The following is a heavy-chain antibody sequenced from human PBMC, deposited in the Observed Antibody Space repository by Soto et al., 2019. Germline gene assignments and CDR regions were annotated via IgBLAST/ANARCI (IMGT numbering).Heavy chain of an antibody. Sequence: ASVKVSCKASGYTFTDYFIHWVRQAPGQGLEWMGCINPYSGGTNSAQNFQGRVTMTRDTSISTAYMELRSLRSDDTAVYYCARGAFCGGAPGCRDMDVWGQGTTVIVSS. CDR3: ARGAFCGGAPGCRDMDV. CDR1: GYTFTDYF. J-gene: IGHJ6*02. CDR2: INPYSGGT. V-gene: IGHV1-2*02. D-gene: IGHD2-21*01.